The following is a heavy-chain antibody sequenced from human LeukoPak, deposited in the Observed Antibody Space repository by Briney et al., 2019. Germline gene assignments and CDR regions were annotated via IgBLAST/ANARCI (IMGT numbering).Heavy chain of an antibody. CDR2: IRTDGVTT. D-gene: IGHD5-24*01. Sequence: QPGGSLRLSCVASGFTFSSYNMNWVRQAPGKGLEWVSGIRTDGVTTYYADSVKGRFIISRDNSKNTVYLQMDSLSAEDAAVYYCVKDDGWVQYANWGQGTLVTVSS. V-gene: IGHV3-23*01. CDR3: VKDDGWVQYAN. CDR1: GFTFSSYN. J-gene: IGHJ4*02.